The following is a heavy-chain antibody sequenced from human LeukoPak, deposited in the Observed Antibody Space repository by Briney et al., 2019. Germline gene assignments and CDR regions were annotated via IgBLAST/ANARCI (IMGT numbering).Heavy chain of an antibody. Sequence: PGGSPRLSCAASGFTFSSYAMHWVRQAPGKGLEWVAVISYDGSNKYYADSVKGRFTISRDNSKNTLYLQMNSLRAEGTAVYYCARDGRQWLAQGCFDYWGQGTLVTVSS. V-gene: IGHV3-30*04. CDR3: ARDGRQWLAQGCFDY. CDR2: ISYDGSNK. D-gene: IGHD6-19*01. CDR1: GFTFSSYA. J-gene: IGHJ4*02.